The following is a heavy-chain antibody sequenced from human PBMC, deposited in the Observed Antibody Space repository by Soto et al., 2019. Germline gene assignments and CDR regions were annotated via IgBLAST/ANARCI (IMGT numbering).Heavy chain of an antibody. CDR1: RGAFGDFW. CDR2: INRDANDI. D-gene: IGHD3-10*02. Sequence: GGSLRLPCEASRGAFGDFWMHWVRQAPGKGLVWVSRINRDANDIIYADSVKGRFTASRDNAKNRVFLHMNSLRVEDTAVYYCARDVPHNCFDSWGQGALVTLSS. V-gene: IGHV3-74*01. J-gene: IGHJ5*01. CDR3: ARDVPHNCFDS.